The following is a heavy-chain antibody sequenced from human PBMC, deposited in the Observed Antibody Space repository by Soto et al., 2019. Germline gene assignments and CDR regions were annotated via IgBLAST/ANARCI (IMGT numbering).Heavy chain of an antibody. CDR1: GFTFSNAW. CDR3: SGGGATTVDY. CDR2: IKSKTDGGPT. J-gene: IGHJ4*02. V-gene: IGHV3-15*01. Sequence: EVQLVESGGGLVKPGGYLRLSCAASGFTFSNAWMSWVRQAPGKGLEWVGRIKSKTDGGPTDYAAPVKGRFTISRDDSKNTLYLQMNSLKTEDTAVYYCSGGGATTVDYWGQGTLVTVSS. D-gene: IGHD1-26*01.